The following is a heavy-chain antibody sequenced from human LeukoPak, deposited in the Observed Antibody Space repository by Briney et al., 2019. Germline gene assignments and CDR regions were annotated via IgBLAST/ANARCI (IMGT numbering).Heavy chain of an antibody. Sequence: PGGSLRLSCAASGFTFDDYAMHWVRQAPGKGLEWVSLISWDGGSTYYADSVKGRFTISRDNSKNSLYLQMNSLRAEDTASYYCAKTEDSSGYYYSIDYWGQGTLVTVSS. CDR2: ISWDGGST. J-gene: IGHJ4*02. CDR1: GFTFDDYA. D-gene: IGHD3-22*01. V-gene: IGHV3-43D*03. CDR3: AKTEDSSGYYYSIDY.